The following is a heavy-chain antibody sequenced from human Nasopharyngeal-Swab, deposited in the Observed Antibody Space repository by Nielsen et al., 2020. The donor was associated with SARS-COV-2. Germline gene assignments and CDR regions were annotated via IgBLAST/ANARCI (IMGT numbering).Heavy chain of an antibody. CDR2: ISGSGGST. D-gene: IGHD3-10*01. J-gene: IGHJ6*02. CDR3: ARDETSSGSQVSYYGMDV. CDR1: GFTFSSYA. V-gene: IGHV3-23*01. Sequence: GGSLRLSCAASGFTFSSYAMSWVRQAPGKGLEWVSVISGSGGSTYYADSVKGRFTISRDNSQNTLYLQMNSLRAEDTAVYYCARDETSSGSQVSYYGMDVWGRGTTVTVSS.